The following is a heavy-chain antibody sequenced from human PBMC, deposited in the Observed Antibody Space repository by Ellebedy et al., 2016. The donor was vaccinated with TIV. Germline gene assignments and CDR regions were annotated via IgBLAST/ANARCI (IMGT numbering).Heavy chain of an antibody. CDR1: GFTVSYTY. CDR2: IHTGGDT. Sequence: GESLKISCAASGFTVSYTYMNWVRQAPGKGLEWVSVIHTGGDTYYADSVKGRFTISRDSSKNTVFLQMNSRRAEDTAMYYCARRISGTYGDDAFDIWGQGTMVTVSS. D-gene: IGHD1-20*01. V-gene: IGHV3-53*01. CDR3: ARRISGTYGDDAFDI. J-gene: IGHJ3*02.